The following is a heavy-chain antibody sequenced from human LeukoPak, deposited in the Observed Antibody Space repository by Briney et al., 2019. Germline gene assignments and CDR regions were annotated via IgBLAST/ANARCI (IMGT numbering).Heavy chain of an antibody. CDR3: ARVINCSGGSCYYYYMDV. Sequence: ASETLSLTCTVSGYSISSGYYWGWIRQPPGKGLEWIGNIYHSGSSYYNPSLKSRVTISVETSKNQFSLRLSSVTAADTAVYYCARVINCSGGSCYYYYMDVWGKGTTVTVSS. CDR1: GYSISSGYY. V-gene: IGHV4-38-2*02. CDR2: IYHSGSS. D-gene: IGHD2-15*01. J-gene: IGHJ6*03.